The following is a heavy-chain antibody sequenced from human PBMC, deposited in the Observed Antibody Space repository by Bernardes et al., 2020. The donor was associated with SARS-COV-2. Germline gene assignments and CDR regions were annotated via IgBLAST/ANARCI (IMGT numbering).Heavy chain of an antibody. CDR1: GFDFSDYW. CDR3: AKLPPDLLTGFYPD. J-gene: IGHJ4*02. Sequence: GGSLRLSCAGSGFDFSDYWMTWVRQAPGKGLEWVANIKGDGSQRSSVDSVRGRFTISRDNAKNLLYLQMNSLRAEDTAVYYCAKLPPDLLTGFYPDWGQGTQVTVSS. V-gene: IGHV3-7*01. CDR2: IKGDGSQR. D-gene: IGHD3-9*01.